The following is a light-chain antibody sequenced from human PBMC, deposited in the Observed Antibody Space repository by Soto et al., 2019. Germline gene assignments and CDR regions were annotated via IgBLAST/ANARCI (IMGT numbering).Light chain of an antibody. J-gene: IGKJ5*01. CDR3: QQYGSSPRIP. CDR1: HSVSSSY. V-gene: IGKV3-20*01. CDR2: GAS. Sequence: EIVLTQSPGTLSFSPGERATLSCRASHSVSSSYLAWYQQKPGQAPRLLIYGASSRATGIPDRFSGSGSGTDFTLTISRLEPEDFAVYYCQQYGSSPRIPFGQGTRLEIK.